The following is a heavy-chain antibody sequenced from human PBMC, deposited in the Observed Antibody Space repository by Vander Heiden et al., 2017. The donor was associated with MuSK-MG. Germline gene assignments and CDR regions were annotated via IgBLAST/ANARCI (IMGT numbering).Heavy chain of an antibody. V-gene: IGHV2-26*01. J-gene: IGHJ3*02. CDR1: GFSFSNARMG. CDR2: IFSNDEK. D-gene: IGHD3-10*01. CDR3: ARILWGITIVRGGIGAFDI. Sequence: QVTLKESGPVLVKPTETLTLTCTVSGFSFSNARMGVSWIRQPPGKALEWLAHIFSNDEKSYSTSLKSRLTISKDTSKSQVVLTMTNMDPVDTATYYCARILWGITIVRGGIGAFDIWGQGTMVTVSS.